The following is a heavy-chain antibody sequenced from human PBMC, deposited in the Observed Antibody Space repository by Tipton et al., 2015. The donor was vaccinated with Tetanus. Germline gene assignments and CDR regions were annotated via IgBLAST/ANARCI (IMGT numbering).Heavy chain of an antibody. D-gene: IGHD2-15*01. Sequence: TLSLTCTVSGGSISDKKYYWGWIRQSPGQGLEWLATVYYIGSTYYNPSLKSRLPISVAPSRNLFSLKLTSLTAADTAIYYCARTFPVGGSRIRGGCPFDVWGPGTLVTVSS. CDR2: VYYIGST. CDR3: ARTFPVGGSRIRGGCPFDV. CDR1: GGSISDKKYY. J-gene: IGHJ3*01. V-gene: IGHV4-39*01.